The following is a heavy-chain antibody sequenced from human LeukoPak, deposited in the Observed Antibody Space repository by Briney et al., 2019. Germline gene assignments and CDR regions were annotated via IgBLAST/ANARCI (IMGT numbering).Heavy chain of an antibody. Sequence: PSETLSLTCAVYGGSFSGYYWSWIREPPGKGLEWIGEINHSGGTNYNPSLKSRVTISVDTSKNQFSLKLSSVTAADTAVYYCARQWGTVVPAANRAFDIWGQGTMVTVSS. CDR1: GGSFSGYY. J-gene: IGHJ3*02. D-gene: IGHD2-2*01. CDR2: INHSGGT. CDR3: ARQWGTVVPAANRAFDI. V-gene: IGHV4-34*01.